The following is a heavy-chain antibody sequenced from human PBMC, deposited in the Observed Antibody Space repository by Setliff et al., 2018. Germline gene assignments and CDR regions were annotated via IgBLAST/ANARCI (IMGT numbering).Heavy chain of an antibody. CDR2: ISSDGSTT. Sequence: PGESLTISCAASGFTFSSYWMHWVRQAPGRGLVWVSRISSDGSTTNYADSVKGRFTIFRDNAKNTLYLQMNSLRAEDTAVYYCAREHRRSYSSAFDIWGQESMVTVSS. D-gene: IGHD1-26*01. V-gene: IGHV3-74*01. CDR3: AREHRRSYSSAFDI. J-gene: IGHJ3*02. CDR1: GFTFSSYW.